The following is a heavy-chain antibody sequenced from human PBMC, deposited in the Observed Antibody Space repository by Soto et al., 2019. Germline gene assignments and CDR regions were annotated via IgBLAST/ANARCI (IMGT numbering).Heavy chain of an antibody. V-gene: IGHV3-30-3*01. CDR2: ISYDGSNK. Sequence: QVQLVESGGGVVQPGRSLRLSCAASGFDFSRFAMHWVRQAPGKGLEWVAVISYDGSNKYYADSVKGRFTISRDNPKNTVYVQMNILRAEDTAVYYCARDLYGDYVFDYWGQGTLGTVSS. CDR1: GFDFSRFA. CDR3: ARDLYGDYVFDY. J-gene: IGHJ4*02. D-gene: IGHD4-17*01.